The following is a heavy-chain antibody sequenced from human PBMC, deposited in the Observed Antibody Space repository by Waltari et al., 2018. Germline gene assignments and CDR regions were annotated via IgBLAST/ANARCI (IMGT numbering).Heavy chain of an antibody. D-gene: IGHD7-27*01. Sequence: EVLLVESGGAVVRPGGSLGLSWSASGFTFDDYGMVWVRQASGKGLEWVSGISWNGASTDYADSVKGRFTISRDKAKNSLYLQMNSLIAEDTALYHCARDKWGPDYWGQGTLVTVSS. CDR1: GFTFDDYG. CDR3: ARDKWGPDY. J-gene: IGHJ4*02. V-gene: IGHV3-20*01. CDR2: ISWNGAST.